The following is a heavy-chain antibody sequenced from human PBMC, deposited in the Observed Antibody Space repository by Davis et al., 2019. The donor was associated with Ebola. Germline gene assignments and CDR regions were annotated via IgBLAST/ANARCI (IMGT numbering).Heavy chain of an antibody. D-gene: IGHD2-15*01. V-gene: IGHV3-21*06. Sequence: GEFLKISCVASGFTFSSYAMSWVRQAPGKGLEWVSSISGGSAYIYYADSLKGRFTISRDNAKNSLYLQIDSLRAEDTAEYKCARVANIDESFDCWGQGSLVTVSS. J-gene: IGHJ4*02. CDR3: ARVANIDESFDC. CDR1: GFTFSSYA. CDR2: ISGGSAYI.